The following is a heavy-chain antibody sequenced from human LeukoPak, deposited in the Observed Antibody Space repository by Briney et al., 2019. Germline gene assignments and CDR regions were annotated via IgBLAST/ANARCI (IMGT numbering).Heavy chain of an antibody. V-gene: IGHV4-59*01. CDR1: GGSIGSYH. CDR2: VHYTWNT. J-gene: IGHJ6*02. CDR3: ARVSSKGGIDV. Sequence: SETLSLTCSVSGGSIGSYHWSWLRQPPGKGLEWIGHVHYTWNTKYNPSLTGRVSISLDRSKNQFSLSLSSLTAADTAVYYCARVSSKGGIDVWGQGTTVIVSS. D-gene: IGHD5/OR15-5a*01.